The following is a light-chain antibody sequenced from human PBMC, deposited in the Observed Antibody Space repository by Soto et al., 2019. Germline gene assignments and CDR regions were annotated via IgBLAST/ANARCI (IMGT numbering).Light chain of an antibody. V-gene: IGKV3-20*01. Sequence: DIVLTQSPGTLSLSPGERATLSCGASQSINSRSLAWYQQKPGQAPRLLIYDASSRATGIPDRFSASGSGTDFTLTISSLEPEDVAVYYCQQYVASPYTFGQGTKVEIK. CDR1: QSINSRS. J-gene: IGKJ2*01. CDR2: DAS. CDR3: QQYVASPYT.